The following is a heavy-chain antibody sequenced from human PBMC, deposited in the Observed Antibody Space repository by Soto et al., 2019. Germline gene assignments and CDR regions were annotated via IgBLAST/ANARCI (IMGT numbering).Heavy chain of an antibody. J-gene: IGHJ6*03. V-gene: IGHV1-18*01. CDR3: ARETIGYYYYYYMDV. CDR1: GYTFTSYG. Sequence: GASVKVSCKASGYTFTSYGISWVRQAPGQGLEWMGWISAYNGNTNYAQKLQGRVTMTTDTSTSTAYMELRSLRSDDTAVYYCARETIGYYYYYYMDVWGKGTTVTVSS. D-gene: IGHD3-3*01. CDR2: ISAYNGNT.